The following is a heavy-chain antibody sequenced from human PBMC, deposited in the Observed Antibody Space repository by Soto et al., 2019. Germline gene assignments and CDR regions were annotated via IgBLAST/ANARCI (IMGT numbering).Heavy chain of an antibody. CDR2: IYPGDSDT. Sequence: EVQLVQSGAEVKKPGESLKISCKGPGYSFTNYWIGWVRQMPGKGLEWMGIIYPGDSDTRYSPSFQGQVTISADKSISTAYLQWSSLKASDTAMYYCARAMVRGKNYYGVDVWGQGTTVTVSS. CDR1: GYSFTNYW. CDR3: ARAMVRGKNYYGVDV. D-gene: IGHD3-10*01. V-gene: IGHV5-51*03. J-gene: IGHJ6*02.